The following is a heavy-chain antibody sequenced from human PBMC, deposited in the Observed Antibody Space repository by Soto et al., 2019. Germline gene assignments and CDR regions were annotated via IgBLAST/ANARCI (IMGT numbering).Heavy chain of an antibody. CDR1: GYTFTSYG. Sequence: QVQLVQSGAEVKKPGASVKVSCKASGYTFTSYGISWVRQAPGQGLEWMGWISAYNGNTNYAQKLQGRVTMTTDTSTSTAYMELRSLRYDDTAVYYCARGSERHSSGWKNPFAYWGQGTLVTVSS. D-gene: IGHD6-19*01. CDR3: ARGSERHSSGWKNPFAY. CDR2: ISAYNGNT. V-gene: IGHV1-18*01. J-gene: IGHJ4*02.